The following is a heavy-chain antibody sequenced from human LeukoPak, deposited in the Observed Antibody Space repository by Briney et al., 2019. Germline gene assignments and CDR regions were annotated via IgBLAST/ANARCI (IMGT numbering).Heavy chain of an antibody. Sequence: SQTLSLTCTVSGGSISSGGYYWSGIRQHPGKGLEWIGYIYYSGSTYYNPSLKSRVTISVDTSKNQFSLKLSSVTAADTAVYYCARGILNYYYGMDVWGQGTTVTVSS. V-gene: IGHV4-31*03. J-gene: IGHJ6*02. CDR2: IYYSGST. CDR3: ARGILNYYYGMDV. CDR1: GGSISSGGYY.